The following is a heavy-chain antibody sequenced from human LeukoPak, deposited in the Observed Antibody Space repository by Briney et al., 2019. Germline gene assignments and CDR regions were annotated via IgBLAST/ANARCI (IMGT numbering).Heavy chain of an antibody. J-gene: IGHJ4*02. CDR1: GGSISCYY. D-gene: IGHD6-13*01. CDR2: IYYSGST. CDR3: ARSGSSWSLNY. Sequence: SETMSLTCTVSGGSISCYYWSWIRQPPGKGLEWIGYIYYSGSTNYNPSLKSRVTISVDTSKNQFSLKLSSVTAADTAVYYCARSGSSWSLNYWGQGTLVTVSS. V-gene: IGHV4-59*08.